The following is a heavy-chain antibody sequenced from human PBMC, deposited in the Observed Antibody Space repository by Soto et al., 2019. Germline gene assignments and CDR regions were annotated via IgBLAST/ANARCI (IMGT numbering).Heavy chain of an antibody. CDR3: VVGGVDGYNLPYYYYVMDV. Sequence: SVKVSCKASGGTFSSYAISWVRQAPGQGLEWMGGIIPIFGTANYAQKFQGRVTITADESTSTAYMELSSLRSEDTAVYYCVVGGVDGYNLPYYYYVMDVWGQGTSVTVSS. D-gene: IGHD5-12*01. CDR1: GGTFSSYA. CDR2: IIPIFGTA. J-gene: IGHJ6*02. V-gene: IGHV1-69*13.